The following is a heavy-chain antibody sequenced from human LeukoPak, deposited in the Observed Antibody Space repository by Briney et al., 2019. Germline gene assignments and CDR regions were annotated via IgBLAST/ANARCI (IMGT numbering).Heavy chain of an antibody. CDR3: ARQYSSGWFRHFDY. V-gene: IGHV5-51*01. CDR1: GYSFINYY. CDR2: IYPGGSDT. D-gene: IGHD3-22*01. J-gene: IGHJ4*01. Sequence: GESLKISCRSSGYSFINYYIGWVRQVPGKGLECMGVIYPGGSDTTYSPSFRGQVVFSADRSTTTVYLQLTSLQASDTSIYYCARQYSSGWFRHFDYWGQGTLITVSS.